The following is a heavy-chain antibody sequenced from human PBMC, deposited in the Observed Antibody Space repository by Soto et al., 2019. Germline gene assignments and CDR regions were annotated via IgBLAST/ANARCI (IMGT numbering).Heavy chain of an antibody. V-gene: IGHV3-74*01. CDR2: INSDGSST. J-gene: IGHJ6*02. CDR1: GVTFSSYW. Sequence: GGSLRLSCAASGVTFSSYWMHWVRQAPGKGLVWVSRINSDGSSTSYADSVKGRFTISRDNAKNTLYLQMSSLRAEDTAVYYCARSHRMVRGVIIGHYYYGMDVWGQGTTVTVSS. D-gene: IGHD3-10*01. CDR3: ARSHRMVRGVIIGHYYYGMDV.